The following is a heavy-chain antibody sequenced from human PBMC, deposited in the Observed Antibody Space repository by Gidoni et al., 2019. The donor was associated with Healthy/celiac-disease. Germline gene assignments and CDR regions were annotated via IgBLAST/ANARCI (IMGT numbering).Heavy chain of an antibody. Sequence: QLQLQESGPGLVKPSETLSLTCTVHGGSIRSSSYYWGWTRQPPGKGLEWIGSIYYSGGTYYNPSLKSRVTISVDTSKNQFSLKLSSVTAADTAVYYCARSLRYFDHRNNWFDPWGQGTLVTVSS. J-gene: IGHJ5*02. CDR3: ARSLRYFDHRNNWFDP. CDR2: IYYSGGT. CDR1: GGSIRSSSYY. V-gene: IGHV4-39*01. D-gene: IGHD3-9*01.